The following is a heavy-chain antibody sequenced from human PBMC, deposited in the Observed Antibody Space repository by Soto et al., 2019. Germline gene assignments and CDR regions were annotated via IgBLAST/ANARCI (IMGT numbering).Heavy chain of an antibody. CDR2: IKSDGTT. CDR3: AKDRGEGGLKFLEWFGGMDV. D-gene: IGHD3-3*01. J-gene: IGHJ6*02. V-gene: IGHV3-74*01. CDR1: GFSVSIYW. Sequence: PWGSLRLCCAASGFSVSIYWMNWVRQAPGKGLVWVSHIKSDGTTSYADSVEGRFTVSRDDAKNTFYLQMNGLRAEDTAVYYCAKDRGEGGLKFLEWFGGMDVWAHGTTVTVSS.